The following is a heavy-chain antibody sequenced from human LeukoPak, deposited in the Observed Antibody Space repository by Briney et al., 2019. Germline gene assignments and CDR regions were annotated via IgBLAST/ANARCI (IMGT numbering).Heavy chain of an antibody. CDR2: TAHDESLK. CDR3: AKDLGDASSWYLDS. V-gene: IGHV3-30*18. D-gene: IGHD6-13*01. CDR1: GFTFGNYV. Sequence: GGSLGLSCAASGFTFGNYVMHWVRQAPGKGLEWVAVTAHDESLKFYADSVKGRFTISRDNWKNTLYLQMSSLTTEDTAVYSCAKDLGDASSWYLDSWGLGTLVTVSS. J-gene: IGHJ4*02.